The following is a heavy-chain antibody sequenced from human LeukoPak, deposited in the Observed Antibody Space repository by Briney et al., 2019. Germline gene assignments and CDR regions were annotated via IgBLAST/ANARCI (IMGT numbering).Heavy chain of an antibody. V-gene: IGHV1-69*05. CDR3: ARKPPGCSTSCFFDY. CDR2: IIPIFGTA. Sequence: GASVKVSCKASGYTFTSYGISWVRQAPGQGLEWMGGIIPIFGTANYAQKFQGRVTITTDESTSTAYMELSSLRSEDTAVYYCARKPPGCSTSCFFDYWGQGTLVTVSS. CDR1: GYTFTSYG. D-gene: IGHD2-2*01. J-gene: IGHJ4*02.